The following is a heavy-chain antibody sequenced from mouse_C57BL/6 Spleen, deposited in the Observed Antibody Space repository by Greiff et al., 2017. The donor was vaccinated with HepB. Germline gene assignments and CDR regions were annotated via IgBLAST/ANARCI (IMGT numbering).Heavy chain of an antibody. V-gene: IGHV1-69*01. Sequence: VQLKQPGAELVMPGASVKLSCKASGYTFTSYWMHWVKQRPGQGLEWIGEIDPSDSYTNYNQKFKGKSTLTVDKSSSTAYMQLSSLTSEDSAVYYCARGDYGSSYWYFDVWGTGTTVTVSS. CDR1: GYTFTSYW. CDR3: ARGDYGSSYWYFDV. J-gene: IGHJ1*03. D-gene: IGHD1-1*01. CDR2: IDPSDSYT.